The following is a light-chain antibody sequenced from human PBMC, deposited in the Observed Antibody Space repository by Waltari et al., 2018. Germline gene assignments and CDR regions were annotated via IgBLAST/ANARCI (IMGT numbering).Light chain of an antibody. CDR3: QQYYSAPPNT. CDR1: HSVFYNSAEKHY. J-gene: IGKJ2*01. V-gene: IGKV4-1*01. Sequence: IVMTQSPPFLAVSLGERATINCPSSHSVFYNSAEKHYIAWYQQKPGRPLKLFIYGASTLGARLPERFSGSESGTHFTLTIDNLQAEDVAIYYCQQYYSAPPNTFGRGTKLDLK. CDR2: GAS.